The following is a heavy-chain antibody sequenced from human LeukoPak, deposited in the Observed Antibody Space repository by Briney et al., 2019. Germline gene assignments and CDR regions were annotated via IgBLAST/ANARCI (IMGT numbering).Heavy chain of an antibody. V-gene: IGHV4-61*02. Sequence: SETLSLTCTVSGGSISSGSYYWSWIRQPAGKGLEWIGRIYTSGSTNYNPSLKSRVTMSVDTSKNQFSLKLTSVTAADTAVYYCAARLTAAGSFDPWGQGTLVTVSS. CDR2: IYTSGST. J-gene: IGHJ5*02. D-gene: IGHD6-13*01. CDR3: AARLTAAGSFDP. CDR1: GGSISSGSYY.